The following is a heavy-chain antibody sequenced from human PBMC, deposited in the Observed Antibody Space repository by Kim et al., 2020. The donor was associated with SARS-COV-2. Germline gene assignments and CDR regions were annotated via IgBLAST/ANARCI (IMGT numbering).Heavy chain of an antibody. CDR3: ARSNSMIDDALDI. V-gene: IGHV3-74*01. Sequence: GGSLRLSCAASGFTFSSNWMYWVRQAPGKGLVWVSRINSDGSSTRSADSVKGRFTISRDKAKNTLYLQMNSLRAEDTAVYYCARSNSMIDDALDIWGPGTMVNVSS. CDR2: INSDGSST. J-gene: IGHJ3*02. CDR1: GFTFSSNW. D-gene: IGHD3-22*01.